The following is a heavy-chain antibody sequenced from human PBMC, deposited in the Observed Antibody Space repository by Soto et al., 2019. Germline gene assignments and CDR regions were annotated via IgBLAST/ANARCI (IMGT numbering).Heavy chain of an antibody. Sequence: GSLRLSCATTGFTFTFYAMGWVRQAPGKGLEWVSYISSSGSTIYYADSVKGRFTISRDNAKNSLYLQMNGLRAEDTAVYYCARDPPSGGVDYWGQGTLVTVSS. D-gene: IGHD4-17*01. CDR3: ARDPPSGGVDY. V-gene: IGHV3-11*01. J-gene: IGHJ4*02. CDR1: GFTFTFYA. CDR2: ISSSGSTI.